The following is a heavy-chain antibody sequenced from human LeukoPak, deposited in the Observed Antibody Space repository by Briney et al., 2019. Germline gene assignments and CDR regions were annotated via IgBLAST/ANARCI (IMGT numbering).Heavy chain of an antibody. V-gene: IGHV3-23*01. D-gene: IGHD5-24*01. CDR2: ISGSGGST. CDR1: GFTFSNYA. Sequence: HSGGSLRLSCAASGFTFSNYAMSWVRQAPGKGLEWVSAISGSGGSTYYADSVKGRFTISRDSSKNTLYLQMNSLRAEDTAVYYCSRDRMATKSFDYWGQGTLVTVSS. J-gene: IGHJ4*02. CDR3: SRDRMATKSFDY.